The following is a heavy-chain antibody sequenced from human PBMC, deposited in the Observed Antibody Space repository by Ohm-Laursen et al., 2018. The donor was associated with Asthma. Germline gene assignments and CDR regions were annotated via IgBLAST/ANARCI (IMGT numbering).Heavy chain of an antibody. CDR2: ISSSSSYI. D-gene: IGHD3-3*01. CDR1: GFTLSSYS. J-gene: IGHJ5*02. Sequence: GSLRLSCTASGFTLSSYSMNWARQAPGKGLEWVSSISSSSSYIYYADSVKGRFTISRDNARNSLYLQMNSLRAEDTAVYYCARAGVTFWRNVNWFDPWGQGTLVTVSS. V-gene: IGHV3-21*01. CDR3: ARAGVTFWRNVNWFDP.